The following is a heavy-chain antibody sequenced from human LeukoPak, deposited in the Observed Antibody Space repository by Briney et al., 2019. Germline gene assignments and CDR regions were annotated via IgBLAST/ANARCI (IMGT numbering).Heavy chain of an antibody. Sequence: ASVKVSCKASGYTFTSYDINWVRQAPGQGLEWMGWMNPNSGDTGYAQKFQGRVTMTRNTSISTAYMELSSLRSEDTAVYYCARGHYDILTSYYFDYWGQGTLVTVSS. CDR2: MNPNSGDT. D-gene: IGHD3-9*01. CDR3: ARGHYDILTSYYFDY. J-gene: IGHJ4*02. V-gene: IGHV1-8*01. CDR1: GYTFTSYD.